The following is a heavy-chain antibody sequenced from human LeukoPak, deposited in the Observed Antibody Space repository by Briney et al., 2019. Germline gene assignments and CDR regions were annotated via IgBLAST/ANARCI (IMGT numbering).Heavy chain of an antibody. D-gene: IGHD5-12*01. J-gene: IGHJ3*02. Sequence: GGSLRLSCAASGLTFSSYNMNWVRQAPGKGLEWVSSISSSSSYIYYADSVKGRFTISRDNAKNSLYLQMNSLRAEDTAVYYCASHVATDAFDIWGQGTMVTVSS. V-gene: IGHV3-21*01. CDR3: ASHVATDAFDI. CDR1: GLTFSSYN. CDR2: ISSSSSYI.